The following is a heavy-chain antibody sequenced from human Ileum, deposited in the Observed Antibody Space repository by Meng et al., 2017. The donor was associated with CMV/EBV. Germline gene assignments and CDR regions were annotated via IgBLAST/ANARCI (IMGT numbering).Heavy chain of an antibody. CDR3: ARSPLPAALNWFDP. CDR1: GGPFNSNA. J-gene: IGHJ5*02. D-gene: IGHD2-2*01. Sequence: SVKVSCKTSGGPFNSNAISWVRQAPGQGLEWMGGLIPIFGTPKYAQKFQGRVTITADESTSTTYMDLTSLTSDDTAVYYCARSPLPAALNWFDPWGQGTLVTVSS. CDR2: LIPIFGTP. V-gene: IGHV1-69*13.